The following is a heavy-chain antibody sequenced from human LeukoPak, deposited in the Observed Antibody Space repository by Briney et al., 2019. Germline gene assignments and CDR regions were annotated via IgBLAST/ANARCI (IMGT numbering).Heavy chain of an antibody. Sequence: ASVKVSCKASGYTFTSYGISWVRQAPGQGLEWMGWISAYNGNTNYAQKLQGRVTMTTDTSTSTAYMKLRSLRSDDTAVYYCARGVAVAGTLYYYYGMDVWGQGTTVTVSS. V-gene: IGHV1-18*01. D-gene: IGHD6-19*01. CDR1: GYTFTSYG. CDR2: ISAYNGNT. CDR3: ARGVAVAGTLYYYYGMDV. J-gene: IGHJ6*02.